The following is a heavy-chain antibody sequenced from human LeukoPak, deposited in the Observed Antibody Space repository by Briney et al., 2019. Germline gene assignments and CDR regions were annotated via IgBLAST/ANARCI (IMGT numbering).Heavy chain of an antibody. D-gene: IGHD2-15*01. CDR3: AKGDCSGGSCYCPFDY. J-gene: IGHJ4*02. CDR1: GFTFSSYA. V-gene: IGHV3-23*01. CDR2: ISGSGGST. Sequence: GGSLRLSCAASGFTFSSYAMSWVRQAPGKGLEWVTAISGSGGSTYYADSVKGRFTISRDNSKNTLYLQVNSLRAEDTAVYYCAKGDCSGGSCYCPFDYWGQGTLVTVSS.